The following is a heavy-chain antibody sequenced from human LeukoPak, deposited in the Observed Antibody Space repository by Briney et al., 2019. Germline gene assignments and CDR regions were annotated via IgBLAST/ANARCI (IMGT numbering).Heavy chain of an antibody. CDR1: GYTFTSYY. Sequence: GASVKVSCKASGYTFTSYYMHWVRQAPGQGLEWMGTINPSGGSRSYAQKFQGRVTMTRDTSTSTVYMELSSLRSEDTAVYYCARGRQWLVLDYWGQGTLVTVSS. V-gene: IGHV1-46*01. J-gene: IGHJ4*02. D-gene: IGHD6-19*01. CDR2: INPSGGSR. CDR3: ARGRQWLVLDY.